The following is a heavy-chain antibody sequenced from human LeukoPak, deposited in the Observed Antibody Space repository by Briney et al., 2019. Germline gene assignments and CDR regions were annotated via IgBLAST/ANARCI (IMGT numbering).Heavy chain of an antibody. J-gene: IGHJ4*02. CDR1: GFTFSSYT. Sequence: TGGSLRLSCAASGFTFSSYTMQWVRQAPGKGLEWVLSISSSSSYIYYADSVKGRFTISRDNAKKSVYLQMNSLRAEDTAVYYCAALDHGHDYWGQGTLVTVSS. V-gene: IGHV3-21*01. CDR2: ISSSSSYI. CDR3: AALDHGHDY.